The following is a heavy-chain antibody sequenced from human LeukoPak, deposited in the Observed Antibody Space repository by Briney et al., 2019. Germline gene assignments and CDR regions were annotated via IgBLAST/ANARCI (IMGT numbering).Heavy chain of an antibody. Sequence: GGSLRLSCAASGFTFSTHWMSWVRQAPGKGLEWVSSISSSSSYIYYADSVKGRFTISRDNAKNSLYLRMNSLRAEDTAVYYCARDTDYDFWSGPPDGFDYWGQGTLVTVSS. V-gene: IGHV3-21*01. CDR2: ISSSSSYI. D-gene: IGHD3-3*01. J-gene: IGHJ4*02. CDR1: GFTFSTHW. CDR3: ARDTDYDFWSGPPDGFDY.